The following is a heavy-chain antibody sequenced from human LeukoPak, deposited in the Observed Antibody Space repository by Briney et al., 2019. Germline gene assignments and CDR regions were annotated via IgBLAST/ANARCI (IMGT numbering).Heavy chain of an antibody. CDR1: GGSISSYY. CDR2: IYYSGST. V-gene: IGHV4-59*01. J-gene: IGHJ5*02. CDR3: AREGQRRSGSYYINWFDP. D-gene: IGHD3-10*01. Sequence: SETLSLTCTVSGGSISSYYWSWIRQPPGKGLEWIGYIYYSGSTNYNPSLKSRVTISVDTSKNQFSLKLSSVTAADTAVYYCAREGQRRSGSYYINWFDPWGQGTLVTVSS.